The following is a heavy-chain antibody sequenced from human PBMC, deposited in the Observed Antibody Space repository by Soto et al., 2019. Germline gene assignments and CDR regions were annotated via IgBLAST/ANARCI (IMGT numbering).Heavy chain of an antibody. D-gene: IGHD3-3*01. Sequence: PSETVSLTCAVYCGSVNGYYWDWIRQPPGKGLEWIGEINHTGGTHYNPSLKSRVTMPVDTSKNQFSLRLSSVTAADTAIYYCATRITVFGLLIPPFDPWGQGTQVTVSS. J-gene: IGHJ5*02. CDR3: ATRITVFGLLIPPFDP. CDR1: CGSVNGYY. CDR2: INHTGGT. V-gene: IGHV4-34*01.